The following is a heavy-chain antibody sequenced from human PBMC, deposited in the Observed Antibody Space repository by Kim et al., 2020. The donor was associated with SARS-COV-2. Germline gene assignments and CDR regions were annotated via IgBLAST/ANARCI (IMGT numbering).Heavy chain of an antibody. D-gene: IGHD3-22*01. CDR2: IYYSGST. CDR1: GGSISSYY. J-gene: IGHJ3*02. Sequence: SETLSLTCTVSGGSISSYYWSWIRQPPGKGLEWIGYIYYSGSTNYNPSLKSRVTISVDTSKNQFSLKLSSVTAADTAVYYCARVPHYYDSSGYTHDAFDIWGQGTMVTVSS. CDR3: ARVPHYYDSSGYTHDAFDI. V-gene: IGHV4-59*13.